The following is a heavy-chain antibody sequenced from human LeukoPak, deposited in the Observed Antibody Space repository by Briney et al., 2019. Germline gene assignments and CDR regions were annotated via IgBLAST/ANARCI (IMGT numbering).Heavy chain of an antibody. Sequence: GGSLRLSCPASGFTFSSYWMSWVRQAPGKGLEWVANIRQDGSEKYYVDSVKGRFTISRDNAKNSLYLQMNSLRAEDTAVYYCARAVGLGFDYWGQGTLVTVSS. V-gene: IGHV3-7*01. D-gene: IGHD1-26*01. CDR2: IRQDGSEK. CDR3: ARAVGLGFDY. J-gene: IGHJ4*02. CDR1: GFTFSSYW.